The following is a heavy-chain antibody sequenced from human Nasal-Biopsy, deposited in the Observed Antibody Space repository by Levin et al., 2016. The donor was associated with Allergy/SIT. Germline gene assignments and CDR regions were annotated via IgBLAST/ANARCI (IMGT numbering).Heavy chain of an antibody. V-gene: IGHV5-51*01. CDR2: IYPGDSDT. D-gene: IGHD3-10*01. CDR3: VRRWGSGTSAEY. CDR1: GFSFNNYW. J-gene: IGHJ4*02. Sequence: GGSLRLSCKASGFSFNNYWIGWVRQKPGKGLEWLGLIYPGDSDTKYSPSFQGQVTISVDKSITTAYLRWSSLKASDTATYYCVRRWGSGTSAEYWGQGTLVTVSS.